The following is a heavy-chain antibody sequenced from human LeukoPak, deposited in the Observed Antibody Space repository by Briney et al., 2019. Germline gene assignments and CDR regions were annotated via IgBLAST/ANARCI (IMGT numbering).Heavy chain of an antibody. V-gene: IGHV1-8*03. D-gene: IGHD2-2*01. J-gene: IGHJ3*02. CDR3: ARGGYCSSTSCHDAFDI. CDR1: GYTFTSYD. Sequence: ASVKVSCKASGYTFTSYDINWVRQATGQGLEWMGWMNPNSGNTGYAQKFQGRVTITRNTSISTAYMELSSLRSEDTAVYYCARGGYCSSTSCHDAFDIWGQGTMVTVSS. CDR2: MNPNSGNT.